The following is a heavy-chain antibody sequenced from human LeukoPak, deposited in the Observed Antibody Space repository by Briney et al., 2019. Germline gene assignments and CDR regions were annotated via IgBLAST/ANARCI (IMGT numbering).Heavy chain of an antibody. CDR1: GDSVSNNNTA. Sequence: SQTLSLTCVISGDSVSNNNTAWNWIRQSPSRGLEWLGRTYYRSKWYNDYAVSVKSRITINPDTSKNQFSVQVNSVTPEDTAVYYCARFDSRRKNFDYWGQGTLLTVSS. V-gene: IGHV6-1*01. J-gene: IGHJ4*02. CDR2: TYYRSKWYN. D-gene: IGHD3-22*01. CDR3: ARFDSRRKNFDY.